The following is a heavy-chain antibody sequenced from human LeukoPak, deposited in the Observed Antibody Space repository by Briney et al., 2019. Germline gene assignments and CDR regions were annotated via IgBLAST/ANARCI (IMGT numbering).Heavy chain of an antibody. D-gene: IGHD3-10*01. CDR3: ARQSTGVLWFGELLGKEYYFDY. J-gene: IGHJ4*02. V-gene: IGHV4-39*01. Sequence: SETLSLTCTVSGGSISSSSYYWGWIRQPPGKGLEWIGSIYYSGSTYYNPSLKSRVTISVDTSKNQFSLKLSSATAADTAVYYCARQSTGVLWFGELLGKEYYFDYWGQGTLVTVSS. CDR1: GGSISSSSYY. CDR2: IYYSGST.